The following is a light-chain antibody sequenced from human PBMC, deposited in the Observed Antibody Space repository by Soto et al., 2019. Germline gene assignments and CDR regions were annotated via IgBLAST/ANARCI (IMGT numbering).Light chain of an antibody. J-gene: IGKJ3*01. Sequence: DIQMTQAPSSVSASVGDRVTITCRASQDISRWLAWYQQKPGNAPKLLIYAASSLQSGVPSRFSGSGSGTDFTLTISSLQPEDCATYYCQQADSFSTFGPGTKVDIK. CDR1: QDISRW. CDR3: QQADSFST. V-gene: IGKV1-12*01. CDR2: AAS.